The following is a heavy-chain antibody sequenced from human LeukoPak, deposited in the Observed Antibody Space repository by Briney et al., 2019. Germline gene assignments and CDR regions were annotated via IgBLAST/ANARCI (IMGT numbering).Heavy chain of an antibody. CDR2: INQFGTEK. Sequence: GASLRLSCEVTGFTFGDYWMSWVRQSPGKGLEWVANINQFGTEKYYVDSVKGRFTISRDNAKSSLYLQMDNLRAEDAALYYCARDRTTLITYEVYYYYLDVWGKGTTVTVSS. CDR3: ARDRTTLITYEVYYYYLDV. CDR1: GFTFGDYW. V-gene: IGHV3-7*01. J-gene: IGHJ6*03. D-gene: IGHD1-1*01.